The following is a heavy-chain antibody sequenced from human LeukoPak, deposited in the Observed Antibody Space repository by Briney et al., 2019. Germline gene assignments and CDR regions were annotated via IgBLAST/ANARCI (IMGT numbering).Heavy chain of an antibody. Sequence: SETLSLTCAVYGXSFSGYYWSWMRQPPGKGLEWIGEINHSGRTNYNPSLKSRVTISLDTSKNQVSLKLSSVTAADTAVYYCARGALGAFDIWGQGTMVTVSS. J-gene: IGHJ3*02. CDR2: INHSGRT. CDR3: ARGALGAFDI. CDR1: GXSFSGYY. V-gene: IGHV4-34*01.